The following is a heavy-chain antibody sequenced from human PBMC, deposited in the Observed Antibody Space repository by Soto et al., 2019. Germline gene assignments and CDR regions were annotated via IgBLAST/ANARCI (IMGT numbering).Heavy chain of an antibody. J-gene: IGHJ6*03. Sequence: GGSLRLSCAASGFTFSDYYMSWIRQAPGKGLEWVSYISSSGSTIYYADSVKGRFTISRDNAKNSLYLQMNSLRAEDTAVYYCARFPAAPYYDILTGYPSPRTHYYYYMDVWGKGTTVTVSS. CDR1: GFTFSDYY. CDR2: ISSSGSTI. D-gene: IGHD3-9*01. V-gene: IGHV3-11*01. CDR3: ARFPAAPYYDILTGYPSPRTHYYYYMDV.